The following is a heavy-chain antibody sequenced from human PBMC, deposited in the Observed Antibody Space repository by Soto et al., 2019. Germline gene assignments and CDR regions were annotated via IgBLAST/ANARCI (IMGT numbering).Heavy chain of an antibody. V-gene: IGHV2-5*01. CDR2: IYWNDDK. Sequence: GLDLEWLALIYWNDDKRYSPSLKSRLPITKDTSKNQVFLTITNLDPVDTATYYCAREGAIVPRFFDPWGQGTLVTVSS. CDR3: AREGAIVPRFFDP. J-gene: IGHJ5*02. D-gene: IGHD1-26*01.